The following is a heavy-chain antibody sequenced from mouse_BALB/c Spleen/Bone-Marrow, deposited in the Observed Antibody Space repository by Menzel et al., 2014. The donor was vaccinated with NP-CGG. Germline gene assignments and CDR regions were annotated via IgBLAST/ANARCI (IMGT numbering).Heavy chain of an antibody. Sequence: QVQLQQSGAELVRPGTSVKVSCKASGYAFTNYLIEWVKKRPGQGLEWIGVINPGSGGTNYNEKFKGKATVTADKSSSTAYMQLSSLTSDDSAVYFCARAIYYDYDDGGPSAYWGQGTLVTVS. CDR1: GYAFTNYL. D-gene: IGHD2-4*01. CDR3: ARAIYYDYDDGGPSAY. J-gene: IGHJ3*01. V-gene: IGHV1-54*01. CDR2: INPGSGGT.